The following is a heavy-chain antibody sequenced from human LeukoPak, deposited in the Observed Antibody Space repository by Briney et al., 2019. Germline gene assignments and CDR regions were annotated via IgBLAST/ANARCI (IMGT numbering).Heavy chain of an antibody. D-gene: IGHD3-16*02. V-gene: IGHV4-39*07. CDR2: IYYSGST. CDR3: ARDHFTFGGVIAP. CDR1: GGSISSSSYY. J-gene: IGHJ5*02. Sequence: SETLSLTCTVSGGSISSSSYYWGWIRQPPGKGLEWIGSIYYSGSTYYNPSLKSRVTISVDTSKNQFSLKLSSVTAADTAVYYCARDHFTFGGVIAPWGQGTLVTVSS.